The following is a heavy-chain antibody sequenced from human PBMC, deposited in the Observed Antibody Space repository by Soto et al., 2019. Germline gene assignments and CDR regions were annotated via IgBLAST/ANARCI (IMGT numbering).Heavy chain of an antibody. CDR1: GGSFSGYY. CDR3: ARSIRNWNDLRYYYYGMDV. J-gene: IGHJ6*02. D-gene: IGHD1-1*01. CDR2: INHSGST. V-gene: IGHV4-34*01. Sequence: LSLTCAVYGGSFSGYYWSWIRQPPGKGLEWIGEINHSGSTNYNPSLKSRVTISVDTSKNQFSLKLSSVTAADTAVYYCARSIRNWNDLRYYYYGMDVWGQGTTVTVSS.